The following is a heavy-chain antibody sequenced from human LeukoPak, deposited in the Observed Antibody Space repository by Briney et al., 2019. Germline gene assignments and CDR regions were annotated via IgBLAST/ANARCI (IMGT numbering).Heavy chain of an antibody. CDR3: RTDRYGDYGDYIDY. J-gene: IGHJ4*02. V-gene: IGHV1-2*02. Sequence: ASVTVSCKASGYTFTGYYMHWVRQAPGQGREWMGWINPNSGGTNYAQKFQGRVTMTRDTSISTAYMELSRPRSDDTAVYYCRTDRYGDYGDYIDYWGQGTLVTVSS. CDR2: INPNSGGT. CDR1: GYTFTGYY. D-gene: IGHD4-17*01.